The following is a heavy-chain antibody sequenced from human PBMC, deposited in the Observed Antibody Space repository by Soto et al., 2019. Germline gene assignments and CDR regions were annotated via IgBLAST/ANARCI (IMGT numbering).Heavy chain of an antibody. D-gene: IGHD6-13*01. V-gene: IGHV3-23*01. J-gene: IGHJ4*02. CDR1: GFTFSSYA. Sequence: VGSLRRSCAASGFTFSSYAMSWVRQAPGKGLEWVSAISGSGGSTYYADSVKGRFTISRDNSKNTLYLQMNSLRAEDTAVYYCAKEGAAAAGTRVDYWGQGTLVTVSS. CDR2: ISGSGGST. CDR3: AKEGAAAAGTRVDY.